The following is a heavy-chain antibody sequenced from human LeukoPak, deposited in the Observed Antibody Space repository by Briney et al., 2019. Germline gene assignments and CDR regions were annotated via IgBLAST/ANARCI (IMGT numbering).Heavy chain of an antibody. V-gene: IGHV3-66*01. D-gene: IGHD3-22*01. CDR2: IYSGGST. J-gene: IGHJ5*02. CDR3: ARDRMNYYDTSGYEDL. Sequence: PGGSVRLSCAASGFTFSSYAMSWVRQAPGKGLEWVSVIYSGGSTYYADSVKGRFTISRDNLKNTLYLQMNSLRAEDTAVYYCARDRMNYYDTSGYEDLWGQGTVVTVSS. CDR1: GFTFSSYA.